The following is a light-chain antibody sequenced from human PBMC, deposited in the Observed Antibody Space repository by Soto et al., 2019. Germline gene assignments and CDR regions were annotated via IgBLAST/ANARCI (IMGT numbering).Light chain of an antibody. Sequence: EIVMTQSPATLSVSPGERATLSCRASQSVSSNLAWYQQKPGQAPRLLIYGASTRATGIPARFSGSGSGTEFTLTISSLQPDDFATYYCQQYHIYSGTFGQGTKVDI. J-gene: IGKJ1*01. CDR3: QQYHIYSGT. V-gene: IGKV3-15*01. CDR1: QSVSSN. CDR2: GAS.